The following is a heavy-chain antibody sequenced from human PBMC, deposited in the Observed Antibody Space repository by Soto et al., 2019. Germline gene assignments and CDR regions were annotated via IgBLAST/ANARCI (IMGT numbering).Heavy chain of an antibody. Sequence: GGSLRLSCAASGFTFSSYGMHWVRQAPGKGLEWVAVISYDGSNKYYADSVKGRFTISRDNSKNTLYLQMNSLRAEDTAVYYCAKDRPAIRGGDAFDIWGQGTMVTVSS. CDR2: ISYDGSNK. V-gene: IGHV3-30*18. J-gene: IGHJ3*02. D-gene: IGHD6-6*01. CDR3: AKDRPAIRGGDAFDI. CDR1: GFTFSSYG.